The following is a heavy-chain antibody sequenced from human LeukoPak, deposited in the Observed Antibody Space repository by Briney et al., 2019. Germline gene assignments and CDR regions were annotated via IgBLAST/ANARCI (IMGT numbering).Heavy chain of an antibody. Sequence: SGGSLRLSCAASGFAFSSYAMHWVRQAPGKGLEWVAVISYDGSNKYYADSVKGRFTISRDNSKNTLYLQMNSLRAEDTAVYYCAREKDSSSWEGGAFDIWGQGTMVTVSS. V-gene: IGHV3-30-3*01. CDR1: GFAFSSYA. J-gene: IGHJ3*02. D-gene: IGHD6-13*01. CDR2: ISYDGSNK. CDR3: AREKDSSSWEGGAFDI.